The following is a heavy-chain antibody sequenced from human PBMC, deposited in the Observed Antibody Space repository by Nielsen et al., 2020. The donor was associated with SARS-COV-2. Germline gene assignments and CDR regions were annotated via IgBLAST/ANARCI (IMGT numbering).Heavy chain of an antibody. J-gene: IGHJ4*02. CDR2: ISWDGGST. V-gene: IGHV3-43*01. D-gene: IGHD6-6*01. CDR3: AKDIFGGEYSSSLVDY. Sequence: GESLKISCAASGFTFDDYTMHWVRQAPGKGLEWVSLISWDGGSTYYADSVKGRFTISRDNSKNSLYLQMNSLRTGDTALYYCAKDIFGGEYSSSLVDYWGQGTLVTVSS. CDR1: GFTFDDYT.